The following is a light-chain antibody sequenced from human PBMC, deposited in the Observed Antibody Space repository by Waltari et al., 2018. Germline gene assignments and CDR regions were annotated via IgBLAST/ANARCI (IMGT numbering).Light chain of an antibody. V-gene: IGKV1D-13*01. CDR1: QGISSA. CDR2: DAS. Sequence: AIQLTQSPSSLSASVGDRVTITCRASQGISSALAWYQQKPGKPPRLLIYDASTLERGVPSRFRGSGSGTDFTLTISSLQPEDFASYYCQKFYDHQFTFGPGTKVDT. CDR3: QKFYDHQFT. J-gene: IGKJ3*01.